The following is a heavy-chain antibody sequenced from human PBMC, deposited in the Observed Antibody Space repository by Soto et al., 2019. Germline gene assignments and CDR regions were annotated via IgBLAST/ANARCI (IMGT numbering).Heavy chain of an antibody. J-gene: IGHJ4*02. CDR1: GYSFTSLD. CDR2: RQPSTGRT. V-gene: IGHV1-8*01. CDR3: ARGVSAGVDY. D-gene: IGHD1-26*01. Sequence: QVQLVQSGAEVREPGASVKVSCKASGYSFTSLDINWVRQTAGQGLEWMGWRQPSTGRTGYAQKFQGRVTMTRDTSINTAYMELTTQTSDDTAFYYCARGVSAGVDYWGQGTLVTASS.